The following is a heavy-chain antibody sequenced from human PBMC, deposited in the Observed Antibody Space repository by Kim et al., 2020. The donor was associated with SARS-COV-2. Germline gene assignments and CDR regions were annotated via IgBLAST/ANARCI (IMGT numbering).Heavy chain of an antibody. CDR1: GFTFGIYA. Sequence: GGSLRLSCAASGFTFGIYAMSWVRQAPGKGLEWVSAISGSGGSTYYADSVKGRFTISRDNSKNTLYLQMNSLSAEDTTVYYCAKDRRKGIAAAVEYFQHWGQGTLVTVPS. V-gene: IGHV3-23*01. D-gene: IGHD6-13*01. CDR3: AKDRRKGIAAAVEYFQH. J-gene: IGHJ1*01. CDR2: ISGSGGST.